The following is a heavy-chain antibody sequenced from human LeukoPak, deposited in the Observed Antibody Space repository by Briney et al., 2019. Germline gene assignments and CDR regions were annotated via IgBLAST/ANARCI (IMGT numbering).Heavy chain of an antibody. Sequence: ASVKVSCKASGYTFTSYDINWVRQATGQGLEWMGWMNPNSGNTGYAQKFQGRVTMTRDTSISTAYMELSRLRSDDTAVYYCARQDIVVVVAATSNWFDPWGQGTLVTVSS. V-gene: IGHV1-8*01. J-gene: IGHJ5*02. CDR1: GYTFTSYD. CDR2: MNPNSGNT. D-gene: IGHD2-15*01. CDR3: ARQDIVVVVAATSNWFDP.